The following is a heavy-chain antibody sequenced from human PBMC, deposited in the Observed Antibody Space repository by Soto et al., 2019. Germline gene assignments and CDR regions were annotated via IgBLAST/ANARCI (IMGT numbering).Heavy chain of an antibody. J-gene: IGHJ4*02. CDR3: ASRSSWYLYFDY. CDR1: GFTFSSYA. Sequence: PGGSLRLSCAASGFTFSSYAMSWVRQAPGKGLEWVSAISGSGGSTYYADSVKGRFTISRDNSKNTLYLQMNSLRAEDTAVYYCASRSSWYLYFDYWGQGTLVTVSS. V-gene: IGHV3-23*01. CDR2: ISGSGGST. D-gene: IGHD6-13*01.